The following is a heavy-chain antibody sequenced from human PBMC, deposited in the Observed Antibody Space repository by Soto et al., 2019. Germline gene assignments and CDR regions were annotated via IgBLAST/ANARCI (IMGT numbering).Heavy chain of an antibody. V-gene: IGHV1-58*01. CDR1: GFTFTSSA. CDR2: IVVGSGNT. Sequence: PAKVSCKSSGFTFTSSAVQWVRQTRGQRLEWIGWIVVGSGNTNYAQKFQERVTITRDMSTSTAYMELSSLRSEDTAVYYCAAGLTEDYYYYGMDVWGQGTTVTVSS. J-gene: IGHJ6*02. CDR3: AAGLTEDYYYYGMDV.